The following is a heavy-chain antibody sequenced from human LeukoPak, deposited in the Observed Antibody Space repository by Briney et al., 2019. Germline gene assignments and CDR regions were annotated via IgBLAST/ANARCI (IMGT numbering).Heavy chain of an antibody. D-gene: IGHD1-14*01. J-gene: IGHJ4*02. CDR1: GFTFSSYS. V-gene: IGHV3-48*01. Sequence: GGSLRLSCAASGFTFSSYSMNWVRQAPGKGLEWVSYISSSSSTIYYADSVKGRFTISRDNAKNSLYLQMNSLRAEDAAVYYCARDRNPAVFDYWGQGTLVTVSS. CDR3: ARDRNPAVFDY. CDR2: ISSSSSTI.